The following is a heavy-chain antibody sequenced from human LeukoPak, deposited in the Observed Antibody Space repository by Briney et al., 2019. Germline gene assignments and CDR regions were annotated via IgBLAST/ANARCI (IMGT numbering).Heavy chain of an antibody. CDR1: GGSISSSSYY. D-gene: IGHD4-23*01. J-gene: IGHJ4*02. V-gene: IGHV4-39*01. Sequence: SETLSLTCTVSGGSISSSSYYWGWIRQPPGKGLEWIGSIYYSGSTYYNPSLKSRVTISVDTSKNQFSLKLSSVTAADTAVYYCARHYHYGGPHYFDYWGQGTLVTVSS. CDR3: ARHYHYGGPHYFDY. CDR2: IYYSGST.